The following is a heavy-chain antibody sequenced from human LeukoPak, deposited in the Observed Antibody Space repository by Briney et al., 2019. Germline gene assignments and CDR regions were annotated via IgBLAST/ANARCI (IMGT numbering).Heavy chain of an antibody. Sequence: VKVSCKASGYTFTGYYMHWVRQAPGQGLEWMGWINPNSGGTNYAQNFQGRVTMTRDTSISTAYMELSRLRSDDTPVYYCARAWRNYGMDVWGQGTTVTVSS. CDR3: ARAWRNYGMDV. CDR1: GYTFTGYY. D-gene: IGHD3-3*01. CDR2: INPNSGGT. J-gene: IGHJ6*02. V-gene: IGHV1-2*02.